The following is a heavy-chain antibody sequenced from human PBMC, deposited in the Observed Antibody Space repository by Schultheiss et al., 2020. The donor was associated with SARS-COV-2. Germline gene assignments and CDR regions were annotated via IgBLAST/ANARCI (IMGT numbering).Heavy chain of an antibody. CDR3: ARDRELGY. J-gene: IGHJ4*02. D-gene: IGHD1-7*01. V-gene: IGHV4-4*07. Sequence: SETLSLTCTVSGGSISSYYWSWIRQPAGKGLEWIGRIYTTGSTSYNPSLGSRVTISASKDQFSLRLTSVTAADTAVYYCARDRELGYWGQGTLVTVSS. CDR2: IYTTGST. CDR1: GGSISSYY.